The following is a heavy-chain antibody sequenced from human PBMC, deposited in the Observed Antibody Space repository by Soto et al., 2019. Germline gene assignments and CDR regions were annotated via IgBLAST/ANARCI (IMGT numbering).Heavy chain of an antibody. J-gene: IGHJ4*02. Sequence: SETLSLTCTVSGGSVSSGSYYWSWIRQPPGKGLEWIGYIYYSGSTNYNPSLKSRVTISVDASKNQFSLKLSSVTAADTAVHYCARWIQLWIRGYFDYWGQGTLVTVSS. CDR2: IYYSGST. CDR3: ARWIQLWIRGYFDY. D-gene: IGHD5-18*01. V-gene: IGHV4-61*01. CDR1: GGSVSSGSYY.